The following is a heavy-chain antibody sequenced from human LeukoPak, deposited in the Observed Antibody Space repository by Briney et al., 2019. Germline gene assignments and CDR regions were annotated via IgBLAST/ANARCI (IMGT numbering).Heavy chain of an antibody. Sequence: ASVKVSCKASGYTFTGYYMHWVRQSPGQGLEWMGWINPNSGGTNYAQKFQGRVTMTRDTSISTAYMELSRLRSDDTAVYYCARETYCSSTSCYKNWGQGTLVTVSS. J-gene: IGHJ4*02. CDR3: ARETYCSSTSCYKN. CDR1: GYTFTGYY. CDR2: INPNSGGT. V-gene: IGHV1-2*02. D-gene: IGHD2-2*02.